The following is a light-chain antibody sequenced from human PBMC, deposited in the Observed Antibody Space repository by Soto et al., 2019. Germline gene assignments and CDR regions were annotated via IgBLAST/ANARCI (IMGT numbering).Light chain of an antibody. V-gene: IGLV1-40*01. CDR3: QSYDSSLSGHVV. Sequence: QSVVTQPPSVSGAPGQRVTISCTGISSNIGAGYDVHWYQQLPGTAPKLLIYGNSNRPSGVPDRFSGSKSGTSASLAITGLQAEHEADYYCQSYDSSLSGHVVFGGGTQLTVL. CDR1: SSNIGAGYD. J-gene: IGLJ2*01. CDR2: GNS.